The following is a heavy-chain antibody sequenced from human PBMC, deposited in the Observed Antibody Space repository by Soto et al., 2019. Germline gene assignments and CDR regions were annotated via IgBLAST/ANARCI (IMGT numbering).Heavy chain of an antibody. J-gene: IGHJ4*01. CDR2: IIPIFGTA. V-gene: IGHV1-69*13. D-gene: IGHD6-19*01. CDR1: GGTFSSYA. Sequence: SVKVSCKASGGTFSSYAISWVRQAPGQGLEWMGGIIPIFGTANYAQKFQGRVTITADESTSTAYMELSSLRSEGTAVYYCARVHVMVVAGSTFDYWGPGILVTVSS. CDR3: ARVHVMVVAGSTFDY.